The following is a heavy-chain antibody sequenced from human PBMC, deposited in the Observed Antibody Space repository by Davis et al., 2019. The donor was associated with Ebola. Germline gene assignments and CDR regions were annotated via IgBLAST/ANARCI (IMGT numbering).Heavy chain of an antibody. J-gene: IGHJ4*02. V-gene: IGHV6-1*01. Sequence: HSQTLSLTCAISGDSVSGNNGAWNWIRQSPSRGLEWLGRTYYSSKWYNDYAVSVKSRITINPDTSKNQFSLQLNSVTPEDTAVYYCARGVAVAGHQWNFDYWGQGTLVTVSS. CDR3: ARGVAVAGHQWNFDY. D-gene: IGHD6-19*01. CDR2: TYYSSKWYN. CDR1: GDSVSGNNGA.